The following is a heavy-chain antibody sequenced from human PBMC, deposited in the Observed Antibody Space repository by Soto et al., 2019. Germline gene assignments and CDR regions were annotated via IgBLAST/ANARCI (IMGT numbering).Heavy chain of an antibody. CDR3: ARDGHRGPSDAFDV. V-gene: IGHV3-48*03. CDR2: ISTTGTSP. Sequence: GGSQRLSCTASGFSSSNYEMNWIRQAPGKGLEWVAHISTTGTSPYYADSVRGRFTVSRDTANNSIYLQMNSLRAEDTALYYCARDGHRGPSDAFDVWGQGTMVTVS. D-gene: IGHD3-10*01. J-gene: IGHJ3*01. CDR1: GFSSSNYE.